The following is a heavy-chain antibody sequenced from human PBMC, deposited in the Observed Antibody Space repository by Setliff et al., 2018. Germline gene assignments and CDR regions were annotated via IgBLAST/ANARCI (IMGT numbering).Heavy chain of an antibody. D-gene: IGHD5-18*01. Sequence: SETLSLTCNVSGVSISSYYWSWIRQAPGKGLESLGYIQNSGGINYNPSLKTRVTMSVDTSKNQFALNLRSVTAADAAVYYCVRDRTAYSYGLDVWGQGTTVTVSS. V-gene: IGHV4-4*08. CDR1: GVSISSYY. CDR3: VRDRTAYSYGLDV. J-gene: IGHJ6*02. CDR2: IQNSGGI.